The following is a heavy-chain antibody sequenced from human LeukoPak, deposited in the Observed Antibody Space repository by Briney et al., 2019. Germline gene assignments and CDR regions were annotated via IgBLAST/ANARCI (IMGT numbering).Heavy chain of an antibody. CDR1: GGSISSYY. J-gene: IGHJ3*02. CDR2: IYYSGST. D-gene: IGHD2-21*01. V-gene: IGHV4-59*01. Sequence: PSETLSLTCTVPGGSISSYYWTWIRQPPGKGLEWIGYIYYSGSTNYNPSLKSRITISVDTSKNQFSLRLNSVTAADTAVYYCARGLPGYSGGDDAFDIWGQGTMVTVSS. CDR3: ARGLPGYSGGDDAFDI.